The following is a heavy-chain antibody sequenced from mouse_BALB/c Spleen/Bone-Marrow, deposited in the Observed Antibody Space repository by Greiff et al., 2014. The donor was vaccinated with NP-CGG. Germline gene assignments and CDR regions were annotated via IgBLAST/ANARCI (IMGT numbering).Heavy chain of an antibody. V-gene: IGHV7-3*02. CDR2: IRNKANGYTA. CDR3: ARNENYDIYWYFDV. CDR1: GFTFTDYY. J-gene: IGHJ1*01. Sequence: EVKLMESGGGLVQPGGSLRLSCATSGFTFTDYYMSWVRQTPGKALEWLGFIRNKANGYTAEYSVSVKGRLTISRDNSQNILYLKMNTLRAEDSATYYCARNENYDIYWYFDVWGAGTTVTVSS. D-gene: IGHD1-1*01.